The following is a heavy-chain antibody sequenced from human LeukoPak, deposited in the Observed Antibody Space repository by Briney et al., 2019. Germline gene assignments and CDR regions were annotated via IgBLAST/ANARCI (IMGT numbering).Heavy chain of an antibody. J-gene: IGHJ6*02. V-gene: IGHV1-69*04. CDR3: AEGKTYHYGSGAPLYGMGV. CDR1: GGTFSSYA. D-gene: IGHD3-10*01. CDR2: IIPILGIA. Sequence: EASVKVSCKASGGTFSSYAISWVRQAPGQGLEWMGRIIPILGIANYAQKFQGRVTITADKSTSTAYMELSSLRSEDTAVYYCAEGKTYHYGSGAPLYGMGVWGQGTTVTVSS.